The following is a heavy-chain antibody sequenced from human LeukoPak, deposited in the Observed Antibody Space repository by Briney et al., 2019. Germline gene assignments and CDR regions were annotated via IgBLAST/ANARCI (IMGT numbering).Heavy chain of an antibody. D-gene: IGHD2-15*01. J-gene: IGHJ4*02. CDR1: GYTFTSYG. CDR3: ARDRFRYCSGGSCFHFDY. Sequence: ASVKVSCKASGYTFTSYGISWVRQAPGRGLEWMGWISAYNGNTNYAQKLQGRVTMTTDTSTSTAYMELRSLRSDDTAVYYCARDRFRYCSGGSCFHFDYWDQGTLVTVSS. V-gene: IGHV1-18*04. CDR2: ISAYNGNT.